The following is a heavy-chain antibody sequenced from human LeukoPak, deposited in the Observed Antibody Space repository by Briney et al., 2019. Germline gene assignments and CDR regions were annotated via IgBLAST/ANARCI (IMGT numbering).Heavy chain of an antibody. CDR2: FFYRGST. J-gene: IGHJ4*02. D-gene: IGHD1-26*01. Sequence: SETLSLTCTVSGDSISPYYWSWIRQPPGKGLEWVGYFFYRGSTNYNASLKSRVTISVDTSKNQFSLKLSSVTAADTAVYYCARSRREWELFHFDYWGQGTLVTVSS. CDR3: ARSRREWELFHFDY. V-gene: IGHV4-59*12. CDR1: GDSISPYY.